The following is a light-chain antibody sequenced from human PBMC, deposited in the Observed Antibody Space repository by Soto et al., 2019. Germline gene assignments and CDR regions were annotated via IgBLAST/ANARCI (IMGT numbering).Light chain of an antibody. CDR1: QSIGLY. Sequence: DLQMTQPPSSLSASVGDRVTITCRASQSIGLYVNWYQQKPGKAPTLLIYAVSRLQSGVPSRFSGSGSGTDFTLTISSLQPEDFATYYCQQSYSTPYTFGQGTKLEI. V-gene: IGKV1-39*01. J-gene: IGKJ2*01. CDR3: QQSYSTPYT. CDR2: AVS.